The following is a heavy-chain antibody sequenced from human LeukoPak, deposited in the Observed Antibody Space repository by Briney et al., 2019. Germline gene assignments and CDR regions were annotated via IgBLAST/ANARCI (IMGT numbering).Heavy chain of an antibody. Sequence: GGSLRLSCAASGFTFSFYGMHWVRQAPGKGLEWVAFIRKDGSNQFYADSVKGRFTISRDNSKNTVYLQMNSLRPEDTALYHCAKDITESGSYDFDYWGQGILVTVSS. J-gene: IGHJ4*02. CDR3: AKDITESGSYDFDY. CDR1: GFTFSFYG. CDR2: IRKDGSNQ. D-gene: IGHD1-26*01. V-gene: IGHV3-30*02.